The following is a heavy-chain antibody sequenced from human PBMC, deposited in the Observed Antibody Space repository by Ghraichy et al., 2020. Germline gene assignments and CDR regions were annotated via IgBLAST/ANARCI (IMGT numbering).Heavy chain of an antibody. CDR1: GGSISSYY. CDR3: ARSSPRIQLWFLEGFWFDP. D-gene: IGHD5-18*01. J-gene: IGHJ5*02. Sequence: SETLSLTCTVSGGSISSYYWSWIRQPPGKGLEWIGYIYYSGSTNYNPSLKSRVTISVDTSKNQFSLKLSSVTAADTAVYYCARSSPRIQLWFLEGFWFDPWGQGTLVTVSS. CDR2: IYYSGST. V-gene: IGHV4-59*08.